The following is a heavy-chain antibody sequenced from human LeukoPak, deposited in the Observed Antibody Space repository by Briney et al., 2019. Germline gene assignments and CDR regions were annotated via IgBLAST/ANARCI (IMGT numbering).Heavy chain of an antibody. V-gene: IGHV4-39*02. D-gene: IGHD5/OR15-5a*01. J-gene: IGHJ3*02. CDR2: IYYSGST. CDR3: ARERSNVFDI. CDR1: GGSISSSSYY. Sequence: SETLSLTCTVSGGSISSSSYYWAWIRQPPGKGLEWIGSIYYSGSTYYNPSLKCRVTISVDTSKNQFSLKLSSVTAADTAVYYCARERSNVFDIWGQGTMVTVSS.